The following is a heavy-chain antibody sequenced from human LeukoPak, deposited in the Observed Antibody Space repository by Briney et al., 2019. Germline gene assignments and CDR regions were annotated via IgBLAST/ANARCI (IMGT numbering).Heavy chain of an antibody. CDR3: ARDKGGAYSTGWYDY. CDR2: MIPNSGGP. J-gene: IGHJ4*02. V-gene: IGHV1-2*02. D-gene: IGHD6-19*01. Sequence: VASVKVSCKASGYTFIGYYVHWVRQAPGQGLEWMGWMIPNSGGPNYAQKFQGRVTMTRGTSISTAYMDLRSLRSDDTAVYYCARDKGGAYSTGWYDYWGQGTLVTVSS. CDR1: GYTFIGYY.